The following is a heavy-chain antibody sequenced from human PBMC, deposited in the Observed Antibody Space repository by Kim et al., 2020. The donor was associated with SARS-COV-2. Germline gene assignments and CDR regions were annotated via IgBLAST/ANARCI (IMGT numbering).Heavy chain of an antibody. J-gene: IGHJ5*02. CDR1: GGSFSGYY. CDR2: INHSGST. D-gene: IGHD3-10*01. V-gene: IGHV4-34*01. CDR3: ARRRTMVRGVSNWFDP. Sequence: SETLSLTCAVYGGSFSGYYWSWIHQPPGKGLEWIGEINHSGSTNYNPSLKSRVTISVDTSKNQFSLKLSSVTAADTAVYYCARRRTMVRGVSNWFDPWGQGTLVTVSS.